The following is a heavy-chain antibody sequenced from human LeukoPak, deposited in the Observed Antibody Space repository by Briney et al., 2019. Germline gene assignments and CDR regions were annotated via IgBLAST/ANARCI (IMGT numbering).Heavy chain of an antibody. CDR3: ARDQAPQIAAAGNYCYYYGMDV. CDR1: GYTFTSYG. D-gene: IGHD6-13*01. V-gene: IGHV1-18*01. CDR2: ISAYNGNT. Sequence: ASVKVSCKASGYTFTSYGISWVRQAPGQGLEWMGWISAYNGNTNYAQKLQGRVTMTTDTSTSTAYMELRSLRSDDTAVYYCARDQAPQIAAAGNYCYYYGMDVWGQGTTVTVSS. J-gene: IGHJ6*02.